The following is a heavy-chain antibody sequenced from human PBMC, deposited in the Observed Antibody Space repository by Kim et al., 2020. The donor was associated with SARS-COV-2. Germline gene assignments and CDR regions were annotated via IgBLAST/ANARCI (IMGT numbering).Heavy chain of an antibody. D-gene: IGHD5-18*01. Sequence: GESLKISCKGSGYSFTSYWIGWVRQMPGKGLEWMGIIYPGDSDTRYSPSFQGQVTISADKSISTAYLQWSSLKASDTAMYYCATIFPGRSLGYSYGFQFDPWGQGTLVTVSS. J-gene: IGHJ5*02. CDR1: GYSFTSYW. V-gene: IGHV5-51*01. CDR3: ATIFPGRSLGYSYGFQFDP. CDR2: IYPGDSDT.